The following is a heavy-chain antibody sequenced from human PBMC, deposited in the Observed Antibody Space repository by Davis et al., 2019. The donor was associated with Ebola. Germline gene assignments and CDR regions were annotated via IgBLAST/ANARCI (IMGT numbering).Heavy chain of an antibody. CDR3: ARGSSGYPYYYYYYGMDV. Sequence: GGSLRLSCAASGFTFSSYEMNWVRQAPGKGLEWVSYISSSGSTIYYADSVKGRFTISRDNAKNSLYLQMNSLRAEDTAVYYCARGSSGYPYYYYYYGMDVWGQGTTVTVSS. J-gene: IGHJ6*02. V-gene: IGHV3-48*03. CDR2: ISSSGSTI. CDR1: GFTFSSYE. D-gene: IGHD3-22*01.